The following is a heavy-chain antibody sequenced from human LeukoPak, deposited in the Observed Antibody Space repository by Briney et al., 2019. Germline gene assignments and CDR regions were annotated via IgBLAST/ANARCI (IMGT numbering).Heavy chain of an antibody. V-gene: IGHV4-39*01. CDR1: GDSISSSSHY. CDR3: ARRPNWNFEYYFDY. Sequence: SETLSLTCTVSGDSISSSSHYWGWIRQPPGKGLEWIGSIYYSRNTYYNPSLKSRVIISVDTSKNQFSLKLSSVTAADTAVYYCARRPNWNFEYYFDYWGQGTLVTVSS. CDR2: IYYSRNT. D-gene: IGHD1-7*01. J-gene: IGHJ4*02.